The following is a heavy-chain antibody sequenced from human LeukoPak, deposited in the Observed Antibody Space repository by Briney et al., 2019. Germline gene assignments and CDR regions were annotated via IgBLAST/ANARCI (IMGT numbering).Heavy chain of an antibody. CDR2: IYTSGST. J-gene: IGHJ5*02. Sequence: PSQTLSLTCTVSGGSISSGSYYWSWIRQPAGKGLEWIGRIYTSGSTNYNPSLKRRVTISLDTSKNQFSLKLSSVTAADTAVYYCARRLVGATDNWFDPWGQGTLVTVSS. CDR3: ARRLVGATDNWFDP. CDR1: GGSISSGSYY. D-gene: IGHD1-26*01. V-gene: IGHV4-61*02.